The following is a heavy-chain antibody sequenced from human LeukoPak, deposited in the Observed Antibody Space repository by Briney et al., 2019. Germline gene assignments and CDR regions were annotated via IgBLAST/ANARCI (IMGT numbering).Heavy chain of an antibody. Sequence: PSETLSLTCAVSGASISRDGYWGRWIRQPRGKGLECIVYIYSSGRTYYNPSLKSRVTISVDTSNNHFSLKLSSVTAADTAVYYCAREGDGYKDWGQGTLVTVSS. J-gene: IGHJ4*02. CDR2: IYSSGRT. CDR1: GASISRDGYW. V-gene: IGHV4-30-4*07. D-gene: IGHD5-24*01. CDR3: AREGDGYKD.